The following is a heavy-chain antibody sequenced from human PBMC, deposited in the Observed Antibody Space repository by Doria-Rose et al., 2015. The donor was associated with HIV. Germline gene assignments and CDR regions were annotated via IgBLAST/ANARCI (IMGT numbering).Heavy chain of an antibody. CDR2: ISSGTSTI. Sequence: NWVRQAPGRGLEWISYISSGTSTIYYADSVKGRFTISRDNAKNSLYLQMNSLRDEDTAVYYCATAMRDSGWQEYFDYWGQGTLVTVSS. J-gene: IGHJ4*02. V-gene: IGHV3-48*02. CDR3: ATAMRDSGWQEYFDY. D-gene: IGHD6-19*01.